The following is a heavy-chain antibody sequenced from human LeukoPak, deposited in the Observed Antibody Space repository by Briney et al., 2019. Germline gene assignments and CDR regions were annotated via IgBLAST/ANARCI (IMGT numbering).Heavy chain of an antibody. CDR2: IWYDGSNK. CDR1: GFTFSSYG. D-gene: IGHD3-10*01. Sequence: GGSLRLSCAASGFTFSSYGMHWVRQAPGKGLEWVAVIWYDGSNKYYADSVKGRFTISRDNSKNTLYLQKNSLRAEDTAVYYCAKESGRGVVDYWGQGTLVTVSS. V-gene: IGHV3-33*06. CDR3: AKESGRGVVDY. J-gene: IGHJ4*02.